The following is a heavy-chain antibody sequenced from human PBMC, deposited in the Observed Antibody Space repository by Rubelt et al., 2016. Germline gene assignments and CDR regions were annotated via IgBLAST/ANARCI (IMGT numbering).Heavy chain of an antibody. D-gene: IGHD1-1*01. CDR2: DWYDGSEK. CDR1: GFTFRTYW. Sequence: VQLVESGGGLVQPGGSLRLSCAASGFTFRTYWMSWVRQAPGKGLEWVAVDWYDGSEKAHADSVRGRFTISRDNSKKMLYLQMNSLGAEDTAVYFCAREMGGMYAPLYFDYWGQGTLVAVST. J-gene: IGHJ4*02. V-gene: IGHV3-33*08. CDR3: AREMGGMYAPLYFDY.